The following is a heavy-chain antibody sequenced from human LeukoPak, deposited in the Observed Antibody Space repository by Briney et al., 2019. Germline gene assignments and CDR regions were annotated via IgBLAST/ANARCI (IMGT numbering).Heavy chain of an antibody. J-gene: IGHJ6*02. D-gene: IGHD6-13*01. CDR2: INAGNGNT. CDR1: GYTFTSYA. Sequence: ASVKVSCKASGYTFTSYAMHWVRQAPGQRLEWMGWINAGNGNTKYSQKFQGRVTITRDTSASTAYMELSSLRSEDTAVYYCARDSSSWFRYYYYGMDVWGQGTTATVSS. V-gene: IGHV1-3*01. CDR3: ARDSSSWFRYYYYGMDV.